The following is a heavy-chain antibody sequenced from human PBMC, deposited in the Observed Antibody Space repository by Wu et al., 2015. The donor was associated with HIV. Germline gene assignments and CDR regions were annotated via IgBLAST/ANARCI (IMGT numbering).Heavy chain of an antibody. CDR3: ARSGITMVRGVIITYYFDY. D-gene: IGHD3-10*01. Sequence: VQLVQSGAEVKKPGSSVKVSCKASGGTFSSYAISWVRQAPGQGLEWMGGIIPIFGTANYAQKFQGRVTITTDESTSTAYMELGSLRSEDTAVYYCARSGITMVRGVIITYYFDYWGQGTLVTISS. V-gene: IGHV1-69*05. CDR1: GGTFSSYA. CDR2: IIPIFGTA. J-gene: IGHJ4*02.